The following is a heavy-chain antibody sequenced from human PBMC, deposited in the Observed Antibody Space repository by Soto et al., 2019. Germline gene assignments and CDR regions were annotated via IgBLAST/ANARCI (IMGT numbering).Heavy chain of an antibody. V-gene: IGHV3-9*01. J-gene: IGHJ5*02. D-gene: IGHD3-10*01. CDR1: GFTFDEHA. CDR2: ISWHSATK. CDR3: ARRMGSGSFFWFAP. Sequence: EVQLVESGGGLVQPGRSLRLSCEGSGFTFDEHAMHWVRQRPGKGLEWVSGISWHSATKDYADSVRGRFFISRDNIKSLLVLDMNSLSSDDTALYFFARRMGSGSFFWFAPWGPGTLVTVSS.